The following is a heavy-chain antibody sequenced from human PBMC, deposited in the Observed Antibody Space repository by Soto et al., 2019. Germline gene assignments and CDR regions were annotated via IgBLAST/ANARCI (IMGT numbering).Heavy chain of an antibody. CDR2: ISASGGTA. CDR3: AKLTYPSDSTGYYYERVSGWIDS. Sequence: EVQLLESGGGLIQPGGSLRLSCAASGFTFSSYAMSWVRQAPGKGLEWVSGISASGGTANLADSVEGRCTISRYNSKSTLYMQMNSLRAEDTAVYYCAKLTYPSDSTGYYYERVSGWIDSWGQGTLVTVSS. V-gene: IGHV3-23*01. CDR1: GFTFSSYA. J-gene: IGHJ5*01. D-gene: IGHD3-22*01.